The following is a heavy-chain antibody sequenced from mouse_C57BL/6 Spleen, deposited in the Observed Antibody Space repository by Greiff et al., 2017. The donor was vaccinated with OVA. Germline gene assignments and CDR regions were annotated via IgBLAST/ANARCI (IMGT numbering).Heavy chain of an antibody. Sequence: VQLQQSGPELVKPGDSVKMSCKASGYTFTDYNMHWVKQSHGKSLEWIGYIKPNNGGTSYNQKFKGKATLTVNKSSSTAYMALRSLKSEASAVYYCARTGNFYFDDWGQGTTLTVSS. CDR3: ARTGNFYFDD. CDR1: GYTFTDYN. V-gene: IGHV1-22*01. J-gene: IGHJ2*01. D-gene: IGHD2-1*01. CDR2: IKPNNGGT.